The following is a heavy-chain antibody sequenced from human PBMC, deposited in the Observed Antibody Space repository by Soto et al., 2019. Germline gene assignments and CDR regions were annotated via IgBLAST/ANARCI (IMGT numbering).Heavy chain of an antibody. V-gene: IGHV3-15*01. J-gene: IGHJ4*02. CDR3: TTEFLPLKDYYGSGLPDY. CDR1: GFTFSNAW. Sequence: PGGSLRLSCAASGFTFSNAWMSWVRQAPGKGLEWVGRIKSKTDGGTTDYAAPVKGRFTISRDDSKNTLYLQMNSLKTEDTAVYYCTTEFLPLKDYYGSGLPDYWGQGTLVTVSS. CDR2: IKSKTDGGTT. D-gene: IGHD3-10*01.